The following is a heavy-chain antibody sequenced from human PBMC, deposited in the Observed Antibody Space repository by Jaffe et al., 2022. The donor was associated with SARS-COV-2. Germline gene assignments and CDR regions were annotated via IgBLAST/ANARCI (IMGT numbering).Heavy chain of an antibody. CDR3: ARRRDGSSLRDY. J-gene: IGHJ4*02. CDR1: GGSISSSSYH. Sequence: QLQLQESGPGLVKPSETLSLTCTVSGGSISSSSYHWGWIRQPPGKGLEWIGTIFDTGTTSYNPSLETRVTISVDTSRNQFSLKLSSVTAADTAVYYCARRRDGSSLRDYWGQGTLVTVSS. V-gene: IGHV4-39*01. CDR2: IFDTGTT. D-gene: IGHD1-26*01.